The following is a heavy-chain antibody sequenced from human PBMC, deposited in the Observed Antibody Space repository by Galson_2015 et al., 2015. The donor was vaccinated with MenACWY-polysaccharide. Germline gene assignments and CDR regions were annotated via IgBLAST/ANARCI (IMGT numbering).Heavy chain of an antibody. D-gene: IGHD2-15*01. CDR2: IKQDGSVT. J-gene: IGHJ4*02. V-gene: IGHV3-7*01. CDR3: ARGYCGGGRFSRNY. CDR1: GFIFSNYW. Sequence: SLRLSCAASGFIFSNYWMNWVRQAPGKGLEWVADIKQDGSVTHYVDSVKGRSTISRDNAKNTLCLQMISLRADDTAVYYCARGYCGGGRFSRNYWGQGTLVTVSS.